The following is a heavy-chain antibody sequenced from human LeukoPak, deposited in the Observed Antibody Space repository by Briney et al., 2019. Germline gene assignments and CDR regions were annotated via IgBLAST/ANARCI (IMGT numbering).Heavy chain of an antibody. CDR3: ARPMVPHSSGYYEDY. V-gene: IGHV3-66*04. J-gene: IGHJ4*02. CDR2: IYSGGST. Sequence: GGTLRLSCAASGFTVSSNYMSRVRQAPGKGLEWVSVIYSGGSTYYADSVKGRFTISRDNSKNTLYLQMNSLRAEDTAVYYCARPMVPHSSGYYEDYWVQGTLVTVSS. D-gene: IGHD3-22*01. CDR1: GFTVSSNY.